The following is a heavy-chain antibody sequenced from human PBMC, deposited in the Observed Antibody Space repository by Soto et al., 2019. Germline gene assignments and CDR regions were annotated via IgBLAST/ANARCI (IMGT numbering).Heavy chain of an antibody. Sequence: GGSLRLSCVASGFTFSSYAMRWVRQAPGKGLEWVSAISGSGVSTYYADSVKGRFTISRDNSKNTLYLQMNSLRAEDTAVYYCAKPAVAGGYYYYYGMDVWGQGTTVTVSS. CDR2: ISGSGVST. D-gene: IGHD6-19*01. V-gene: IGHV3-23*01. CDR3: AKPAVAGGYYYYYGMDV. CDR1: GFTFSSYA. J-gene: IGHJ6*02.